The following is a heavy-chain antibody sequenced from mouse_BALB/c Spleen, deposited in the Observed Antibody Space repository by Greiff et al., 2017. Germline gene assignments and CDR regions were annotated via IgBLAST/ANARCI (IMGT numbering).Heavy chain of an antibody. CDR2: ISYSGST. J-gene: IGHJ3*01. CDR3: AEGNWAY. D-gene: IGHD2-1*01. CDR1: GYSITSDYA. Sequence: EVHLVESGPGLVKPSQSLSLTCTVTGYSITSDYAWNWIRQFPGNKLEWMGYISYSGSTSYNPSLKSRISITRDTSKNQFFLQLNSVTTEDTATYYCAEGNWAYWGQGTLVTVSA. V-gene: IGHV3-2*02.